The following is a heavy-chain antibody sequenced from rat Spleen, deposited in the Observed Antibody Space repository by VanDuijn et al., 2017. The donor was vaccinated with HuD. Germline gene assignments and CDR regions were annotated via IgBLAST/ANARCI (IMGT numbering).Heavy chain of an antibody. V-gene: IGHV5-31*01. J-gene: IGHJ2*01. CDR3: TSQYYGYNY. D-gene: IGHD1-9*01. CDR1: GFTFNDYW. Sequence: EVQLVESGGGQVQPGRSLKLSCVGSGFTFNDYWMTWIRQAPGKGLEWIASITNTGNTPYYSQSVKGRFTISRDNAKSALYLQMDSLRSEDTATYYCTSQYYGYNYWGQGVMVTVSS. CDR2: ITNTGNTP.